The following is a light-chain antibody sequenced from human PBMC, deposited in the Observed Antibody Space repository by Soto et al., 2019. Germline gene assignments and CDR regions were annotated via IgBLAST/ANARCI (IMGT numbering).Light chain of an antibody. CDR3: GSYTSSSTSSYV. J-gene: IGLJ1*01. CDR2: EVS. CDR1: SSDVGGYNY. Sequence: ALTQPASVSGSPGQSITISCTGTSSDVGGYNYVSWYQQHPGKAPKLMIYEVSNRPSGVSNRFSGSKSGNTASLTISGLQAEDEADYYCGSYTSSSTSSYVFGTGTKVTVL. V-gene: IGLV2-14*01.